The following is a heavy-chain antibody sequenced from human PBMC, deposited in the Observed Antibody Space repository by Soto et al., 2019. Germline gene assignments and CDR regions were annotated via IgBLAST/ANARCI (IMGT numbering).Heavy chain of an antibody. CDR3: VGGQYYFDY. J-gene: IGHJ4*02. CDR1: GFPFISYG. CDR2: ISYDGSDK. Sequence: QVQLVESGGGVVQPGRSLRLSCAASGFPFISYGMHWVREGTDKGLEWGAIISYDGSDKYYADSVNARFTISRDNSKNTLYLQMNSVRPEDTALYYCVGGQYYFDYRGQGTLVIVSS. D-gene: IGHD6-25*01. V-gene: IGHV3-30*03.